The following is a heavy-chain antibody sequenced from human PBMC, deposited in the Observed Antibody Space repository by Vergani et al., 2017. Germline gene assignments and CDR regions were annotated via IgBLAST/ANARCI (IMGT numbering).Heavy chain of an antibody. CDR2: NYYTGLT. CDR1: GGSINNYY. Sequence: QVHLLESGPGLVKPSETLSLTCNVSGGSINNYYWNWIRQPPGKTLEWIGYNYYTGLTKYNPYFKSRVTTSVDTSKNQFSLKLSSVTAADTAVYYCARGYYRYHDGTGYWEFDYWGQGTLVTVSS. J-gene: IGHJ4*02. CDR3: ARGYYRYHDGTGYWEFDY. V-gene: IGHV4-59*01. D-gene: IGHD3-22*01.